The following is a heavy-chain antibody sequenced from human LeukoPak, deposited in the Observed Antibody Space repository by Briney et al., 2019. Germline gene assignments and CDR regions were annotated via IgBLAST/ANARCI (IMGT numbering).Heavy chain of an antibody. J-gene: IGHJ5*02. CDR3: AREPGYSNWFDP. V-gene: IGHV4-34*01. CDR2: INHSGST. Sequence: SETLSLTCGVYGGSFSGYYWSWIRQPPGKGLEWIGEINHSGSTNYNPSLESRVTISLDTSKNQFSLKLSSVTAADTAVYYCAREPGYSNWFDPWGQGTLVTVSS. D-gene: IGHD5-18*01. CDR1: GGSFSGYY.